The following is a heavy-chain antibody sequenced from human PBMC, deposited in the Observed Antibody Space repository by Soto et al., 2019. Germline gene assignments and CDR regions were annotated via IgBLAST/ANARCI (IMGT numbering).Heavy chain of an antibody. D-gene: IGHD5-12*01. CDR1: GFTFSSYA. J-gene: IGHJ4*02. CDR2: ISYDGSNK. V-gene: IGHV3-30-3*01. Sequence: PGGSLRLSCAASGFTFSSYAMHWVRQAPGKGLEWVAVISYDGSNKYYADSVKGRFTISRDNSKNTLYLQMNSLRAEDTAVYYCARDEMATSPWGQGTLVTVSS. CDR3: ARDEMATSP.